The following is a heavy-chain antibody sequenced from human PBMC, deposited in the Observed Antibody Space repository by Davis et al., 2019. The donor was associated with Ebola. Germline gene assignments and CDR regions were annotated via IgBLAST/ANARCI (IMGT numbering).Heavy chain of an antibody. J-gene: IGHJ6*02. CDR2: IWYDGSNE. D-gene: IGHD6-13*01. CDR1: GFTFSSYG. V-gene: IGHV3-33*01. Sequence: GESLKISCAASGFTFSSYGMHWVRQAPGKGLEWVAVIWYDGSNEYYADSVKGRFTISRDNAKNSLYLQMNSLRAEDTAVYYCARDSDLIAAAALDVWGQGTTVTVSS. CDR3: ARDSDLIAAAALDV.